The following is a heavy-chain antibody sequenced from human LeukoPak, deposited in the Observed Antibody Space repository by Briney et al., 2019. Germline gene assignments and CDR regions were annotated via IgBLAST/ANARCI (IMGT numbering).Heavy chain of an antibody. CDR3: ARYDFWSGYPPLRNNWFDP. CDR1: GGSFSGYY. D-gene: IGHD3-3*01. Sequence: SSETLSLTCAVYGGSFSGYYWSWIRQPPGKGLEWIGEINHSGSTNYNPSLKSRVTISVDTSKNQFSLKLSSVTAADTAVYYCARYDFWSGYPPLRNNWFDPWGQGTLVTISS. V-gene: IGHV4-34*01. J-gene: IGHJ5*02. CDR2: INHSGST.